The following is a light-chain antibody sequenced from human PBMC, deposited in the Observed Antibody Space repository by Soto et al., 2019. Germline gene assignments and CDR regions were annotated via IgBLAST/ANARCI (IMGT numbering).Light chain of an antibody. Sequence: ELVLTQSPGTLSLSPGEIATLSCSASQSVSSTYLAWYQQKPGQAPRLLIYGASSRATGIPDRFSGSGSGTDFTLTISRLEPEDFAVYYCQQYGISPWTFGQGTKVDIK. CDR2: GAS. CDR3: QQYGISPWT. J-gene: IGKJ1*01. CDR1: QSVSSTY. V-gene: IGKV3-20*01.